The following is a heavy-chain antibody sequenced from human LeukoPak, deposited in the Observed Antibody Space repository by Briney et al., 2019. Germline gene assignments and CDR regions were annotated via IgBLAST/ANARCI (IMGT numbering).Heavy chain of an antibody. CDR3: VGTAMVKGFFDY. J-gene: IGHJ4*02. CDR1: GFTFSSYA. CDR2: ISSNGGST. V-gene: IGHV3-64D*06. Sequence: GGSLRLSCAASGFTFSSYAMHWVRQAPGKGLEYVSAISSNGGSTHYADSVKGRFTISRDNSKNTLYLQMSSLRAEDTAVYYCVGTAMVKGFFDYWGQGTLVTVSS. D-gene: IGHD5-18*01.